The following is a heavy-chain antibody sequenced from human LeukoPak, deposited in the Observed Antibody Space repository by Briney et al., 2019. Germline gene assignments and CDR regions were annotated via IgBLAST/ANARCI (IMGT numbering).Heavy chain of an antibody. J-gene: IGHJ4*02. V-gene: IGHV4-39*01. D-gene: IGHD3-16*01. CDR3: ARVGKLGYYFDF. CDR2: IYYSGRT. CDR1: GGSISSSSYY. Sequence: SETLSLTCNVSGGSISSSSYYWGWIRQSPGKGLEWIGDIYYSGRTYNKNPSLESRVTISIDTSKSQFSLKLSSVSAADTAIYYCARVGKLGYYFDFWGQRTLVTVSS.